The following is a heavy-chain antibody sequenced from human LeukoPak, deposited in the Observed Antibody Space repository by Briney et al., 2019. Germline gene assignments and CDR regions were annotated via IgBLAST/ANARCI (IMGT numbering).Heavy chain of an antibody. CDR1: GFTVSSNY. V-gene: IGHV3-53*01. Sequence: PGGSLRLSCAASGFTVSSNYMSWVRQAPGKGLEWVSVIYSGGSTYYADSVKGRFTISRDNSKNTLYLQMHSLRAEDTAVYYCARSYGDINWFDPWGQGTLVTVSS. D-gene: IGHD4-17*01. CDR3: ARSYGDINWFDP. J-gene: IGHJ5*02. CDR2: IYSGGST.